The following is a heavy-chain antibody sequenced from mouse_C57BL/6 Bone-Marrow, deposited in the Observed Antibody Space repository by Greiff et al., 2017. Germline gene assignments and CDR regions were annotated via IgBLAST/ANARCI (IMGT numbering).Heavy chain of an antibody. CDR2: IYPGDGDT. CDR1: GYAFSSYW. V-gene: IGHV1-82*01. CDR3: ERWRVLYLDY. Sequence: QVQLQESGPELVKPGASVKISCKASGYAFSSYWMNWVQQRPGKGLEWIGRIYPGDGDTNYNGQFKGTATQTADKSSSTAYMQLSSLTSADSSVYVCERWRVLYLDYWGQGTTLTVSS. D-gene: IGHD2-14*01. J-gene: IGHJ2*01.